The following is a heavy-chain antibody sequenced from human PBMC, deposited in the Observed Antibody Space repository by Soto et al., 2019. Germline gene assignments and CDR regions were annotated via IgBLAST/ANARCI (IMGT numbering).Heavy chain of an antibody. D-gene: IGHD3-22*01. CDR2: VSGSATSR. J-gene: IGHJ5*02. Sequence: EVQLVESGGGLVQPGGSLRLSCAASGFIFSNYGMHWVRQAPGTGLEWISYVSGSATSRYYADSVQDRFTISRDNAKNSLYLQMNSLRDDDTAVYYCAGALLLGGSSGWGFNPWGQGTLVTVSS. CDR1: GFIFSNYG. CDR3: AGALLLGGSSGWGFNP. V-gene: IGHV3-48*02.